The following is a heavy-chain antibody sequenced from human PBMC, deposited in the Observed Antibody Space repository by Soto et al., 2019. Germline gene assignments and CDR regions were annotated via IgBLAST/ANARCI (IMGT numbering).Heavy chain of an antibody. V-gene: IGHV4-4*02. CDR3: ARQFGRSYTLSF. CDR1: GASISSGEW. D-gene: IGHD3-16*01. Sequence: QVQLQESGPGLVKPSGTLSLTCSVSGASISSGEWWSWVRRSPGKGLEWIGEIFHSGLINYNSSLESRVTISVDKSNNHVSLAMRSVTAADTAVYYCARQFGRSYTLSFWVPGTLVTVSS. J-gene: IGHJ4*02. CDR2: IFHSGLI.